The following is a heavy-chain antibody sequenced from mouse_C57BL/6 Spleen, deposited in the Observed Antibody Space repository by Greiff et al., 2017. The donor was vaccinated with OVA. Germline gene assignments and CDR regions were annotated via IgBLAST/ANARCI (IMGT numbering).Heavy chain of an antibody. CDR1: GYTFTSYW. D-gene: IGHD2-4*01. Sequence: QVQLQQPGAELVKPGASVKLSCKASGYTFTSYWMHWVKQRPGQGLEWIGMIHPSSGSTNYNEKFKSKATLTVDKSSSTAYMQLSSLTSEDSAVYYCARRGDYDDAWFAYWGQGTLVTVSA. V-gene: IGHV1-64*01. CDR2: IHPSSGST. J-gene: IGHJ3*01. CDR3: ARRGDYDDAWFAY.